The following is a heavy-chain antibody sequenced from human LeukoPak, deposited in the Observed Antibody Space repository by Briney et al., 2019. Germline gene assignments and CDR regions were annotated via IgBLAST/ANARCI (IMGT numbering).Heavy chain of an antibody. Sequence: GGSLRLSCAASGFIFSSYWMSWVRQAPGKGLEWVANIKQDGSEKYYVDSVKGRFTISRDNAKNSLYLQMNSLRAEDTAVYYCARVPASSWSHYFDYWGQGTLVTVSS. CDR3: ARVPASSWSHYFDY. CDR1: GFIFSSYW. V-gene: IGHV3-7*01. J-gene: IGHJ4*02. D-gene: IGHD6-13*01. CDR2: IKQDGSEK.